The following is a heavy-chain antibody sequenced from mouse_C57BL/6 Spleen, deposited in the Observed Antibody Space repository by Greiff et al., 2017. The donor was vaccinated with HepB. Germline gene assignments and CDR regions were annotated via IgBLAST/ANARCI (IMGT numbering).Heavy chain of an antibody. V-gene: IGHV1-82*01. Sequence: QVQLKESGPELVKPGASVKISCKASGYAFSSSWMNWVKQRPGKGLEWIGRIYPGDGDTNYNGKFKGKATLTADKSSSTAYMQLSSLTSEDSAVYFCARGVITTVVAPMDYWGQGTSVTVSS. CDR3: ARGVITTVVAPMDY. J-gene: IGHJ4*01. D-gene: IGHD1-1*01. CDR2: IYPGDGDT. CDR1: GYAFSSSW.